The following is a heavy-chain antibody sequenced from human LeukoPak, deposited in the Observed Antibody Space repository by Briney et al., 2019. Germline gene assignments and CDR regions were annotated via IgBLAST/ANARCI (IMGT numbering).Heavy chain of an antibody. CDR2: IYYTGST. V-gene: IGHV4-59*01. Sequence: SETLSLTCTVSGGSISRYYWSWSRQSPGTGLEWIGSIYYTGSTNYNPSLKSRVTISVGTSKNQFSLKLSSLTAADTAVYYCARANYFDYWGQGTLVTVSS. CDR1: GGSISRYY. J-gene: IGHJ4*02. CDR3: ARANYFDY.